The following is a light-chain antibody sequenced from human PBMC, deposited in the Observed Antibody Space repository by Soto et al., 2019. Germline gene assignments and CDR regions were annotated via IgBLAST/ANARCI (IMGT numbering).Light chain of an antibody. Sequence: EIVLTQSPGTLSLSPGERAPLSCRASQSVSSTYLAGYQQKPGQAPRRLIDGASSRATGIPDRFSGSGSGTDFTLTISRLEPEDFAVYYCQQYVRSTWTFGQGTKVEIK. V-gene: IGKV3-20*01. CDR1: QSVSSTY. J-gene: IGKJ1*01. CDR2: GAS. CDR3: QQYVRSTWT.